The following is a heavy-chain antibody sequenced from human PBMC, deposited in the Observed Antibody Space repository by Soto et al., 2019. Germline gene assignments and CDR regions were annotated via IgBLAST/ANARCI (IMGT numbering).Heavy chain of an antibody. CDR3: ARGPSSMDV. CDR1: GYTFTSYC. J-gene: IGHJ6*02. V-gene: IGHV1-18*01. Sequence: ASVKVSCQASGYTFTSYCISWVRQAPGQGLEWMGRISANNGNTNYAQKFQGRVTMTSDTSTSTVYMELSSLRSEDSVVDYCARGPSSMDVWCQGTTVTVSS. CDR2: ISANNGNT.